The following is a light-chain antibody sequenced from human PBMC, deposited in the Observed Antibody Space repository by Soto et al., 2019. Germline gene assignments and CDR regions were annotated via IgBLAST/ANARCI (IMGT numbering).Light chain of an antibody. CDR2: AAS. CDR3: QQSYSSPPT. J-gene: IGKJ1*01. V-gene: IGKV1-39*01. Sequence: IQVTQPGFCVSXFVEERIIXXXXASQSISNHLNWYQQKPGKAPKLLIFAASSLQSGVPSRFSGSRSGPDFPLTTSSLQPEDFATYYCQQSYSSPPTFGQGTKVDIK. CDR1: QSISNH.